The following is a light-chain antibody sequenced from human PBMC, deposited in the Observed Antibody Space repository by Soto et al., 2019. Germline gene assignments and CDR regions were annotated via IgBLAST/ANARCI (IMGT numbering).Light chain of an antibody. CDR3: QQSNYLPLT. Sequence: DIQMTQSPSSVSASVGDRVTITCRASQDISSWLTWYQQKPGKAPKLLIYAASSLQSGVPSRFSGSGSGTYFPLTISSLQPDDFATYYCQQSNYLPLTFGGGTKVDI. CDR1: QDISSW. J-gene: IGKJ4*01. CDR2: AAS. V-gene: IGKV1-12*01.